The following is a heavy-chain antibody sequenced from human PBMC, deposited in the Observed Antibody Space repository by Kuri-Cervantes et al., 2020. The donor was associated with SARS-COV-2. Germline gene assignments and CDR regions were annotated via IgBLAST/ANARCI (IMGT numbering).Heavy chain of an antibody. Sequence: SETLSLTCTVSGGSISSSSYYWGWIRQPPGKGLEWIGSIYYSGSTYYNPSLKGRVTISVDTSKNQFSLKLSSVTAADTAVYYCARRGAVAGTVPFFDYWGQGTLVTVSS. CDR3: ARRGAVAGTVPFFDY. J-gene: IGHJ4*02. CDR1: GGSISSSSYY. V-gene: IGHV4-39*01. CDR2: IYYSGST. D-gene: IGHD6-19*01.